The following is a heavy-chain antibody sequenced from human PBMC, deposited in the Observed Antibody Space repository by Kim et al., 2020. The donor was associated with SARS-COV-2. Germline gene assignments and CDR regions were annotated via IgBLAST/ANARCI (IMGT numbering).Heavy chain of an antibody. D-gene: IGHD1-20*01. J-gene: IGHJ5*01. Sequence: GGSLRLSCAASGITVSNEAMAWVRQAPGKGLEWVSTVSDTGSSTYHADSVRGRFATSKDSSKNTLYLQMNSLRAEDTAVYYCAKHLAIGMTFDYWG. CDR3: AKHLAIGMTFDY. CDR1: GITVSNEA. CDR2: VSDTGSST. V-gene: IGHV3-23*01.